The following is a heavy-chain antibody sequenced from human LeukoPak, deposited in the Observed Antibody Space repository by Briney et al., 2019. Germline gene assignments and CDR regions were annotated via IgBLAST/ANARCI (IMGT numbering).Heavy chain of an antibody. D-gene: IGHD3-10*01. Sequence: SETLSLTCTVSGGSISSYYWSWIRQPPGKGLEWIGYIYYSGSTNYNPSLKSRVTISVDTSKNQFSLKLSSVTAADTAVYYCARDNYGSGSTWGQGTLVTVSS. V-gene: IGHV4-59*12. CDR1: GGSISSYY. J-gene: IGHJ5*02. CDR3: ARDNYGSGST. CDR2: IYYSGST.